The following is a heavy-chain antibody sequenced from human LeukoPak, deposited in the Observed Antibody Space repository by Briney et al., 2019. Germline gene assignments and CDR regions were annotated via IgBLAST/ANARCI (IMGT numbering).Heavy chain of an antibody. J-gene: IGHJ5*02. CDR1: GGSISSYY. V-gene: IGHV4-4*07. Sequence: SETLSLTCTVSGGSISSYYWSWIRQPAGKGLEWIGRIYNSGSTNYNPSLKSRVTISVDTSKNQFSLKLNSVTAADTAVYYCARRRVGAISSYNWFDHWGQGTLVTVSS. D-gene: IGHD1-26*01. CDR3: ARRRVGAISSYNWFDH. CDR2: IYNSGST.